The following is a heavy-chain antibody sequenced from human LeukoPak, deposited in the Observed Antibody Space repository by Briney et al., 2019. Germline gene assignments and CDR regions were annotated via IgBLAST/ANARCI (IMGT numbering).Heavy chain of an antibody. CDR2: INPNSGGT. V-gene: IGHV1-2*02. CDR1: GYMFIAYA. CDR3: ARDPLVGTTTEFDY. Sequence: ASVKVSCKTSGYMFIAYAIHWVRQAPGQRLEWMGWINPNSGGTNYAQKSQGRVIMTRDTSTRTVYMELSRLTSDDTAVYSCARDPLVGTTTEFDYWGQGPLVTVSS. J-gene: IGHJ4*02. D-gene: IGHD1-26*01.